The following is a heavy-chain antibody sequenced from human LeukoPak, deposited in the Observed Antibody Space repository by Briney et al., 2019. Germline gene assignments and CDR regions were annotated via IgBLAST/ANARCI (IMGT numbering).Heavy chain of an antibody. D-gene: IGHD2-21*01. CDR1: GFTFSSYG. CDR3: AKDGDSATSCYYGMDV. J-gene: IGHJ6*04. Sequence: GGSLRLSCAASGFTFSSYGMHWVRQAPGKGLEWVTLISYDGSNKYYADSVKGRFTISRDNSKNTLYLQMNSLRAEDTAVYYCAKDGDSATSCYYGMDVWGKGTTVTVSS. V-gene: IGHV3-30*18. CDR2: ISYDGSNK.